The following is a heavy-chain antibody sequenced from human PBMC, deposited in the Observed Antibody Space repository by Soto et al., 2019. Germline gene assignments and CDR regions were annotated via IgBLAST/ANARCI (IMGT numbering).Heavy chain of an antibody. CDR2: ISNDGSYQ. CDR1: GFTFNSFG. D-gene: IGHD1-26*01. Sequence: GGSLRLSCAGSGFTFNSFGMHWVRQAPGKGLEWVAVISNDGSYQYHADSVKGRFIISRDNSKNTLFLQMNGLRAEDTAVYYSAKDQRVVGATRGYIDYWGQGILVTVSS. V-gene: IGHV3-30*18. J-gene: IGHJ4*02. CDR3: AKDQRVVGATRGYIDY.